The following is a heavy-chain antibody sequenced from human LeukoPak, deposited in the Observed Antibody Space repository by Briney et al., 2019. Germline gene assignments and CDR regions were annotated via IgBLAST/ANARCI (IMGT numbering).Heavy chain of an antibody. Sequence: ASVKVSCKASGYTFTSYGISWVRQAPGQGVEGMGWISAYNGNTNYAQKLQGRVTMTTDTSTSTAYMELRSLRSDDTAVYYCATGEDYYYYMDVWGKGTTVTVSS. CDR3: ATGEDYYYYMDV. D-gene: IGHD1-14*01. CDR2: ISAYNGNT. V-gene: IGHV1-18*01. CDR1: GYTFTSYG. J-gene: IGHJ6*03.